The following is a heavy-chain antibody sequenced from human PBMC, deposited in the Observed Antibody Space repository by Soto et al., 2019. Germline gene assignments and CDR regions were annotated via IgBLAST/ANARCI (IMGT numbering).Heavy chain of an antibody. CDR2: ISSSSSNI. J-gene: IGHJ4*02. CDR1: GFTFGSYS. V-gene: IGHV3-48*02. D-gene: IGHD6-13*01. Sequence: EVQLVESGGGLVQPGGSLRLSCAASGFTFGSYSMNWVRQAPGKGLEWLSYISSSSSNIYYVDSVKGRFSISRDNDKNSLYLQMNSLRDEDTAVYYCARDLRSYSSTWDGSQYWGQGTLVTVS. CDR3: ARDLRSYSSTWDGSQY.